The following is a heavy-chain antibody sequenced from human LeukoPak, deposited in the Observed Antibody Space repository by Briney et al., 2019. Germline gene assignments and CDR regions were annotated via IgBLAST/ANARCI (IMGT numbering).Heavy chain of an antibody. CDR2: ITSDGYTS. CDR1: GFTFSSCP. J-gene: IGHJ4*02. D-gene: IGHD2-2*01. CDR3: KTSPMSRIDY. Sequence: GGSLRLSCSASGFTFSSCPMHWVRQAPGKGLEYVSAITSDGYTSYYADSVKGRFTISRDNSKNTLYLQVSSLRAEDTAVYYCKTSPMSRIDYWGQGTLVTVSS. V-gene: IGHV3-64D*09.